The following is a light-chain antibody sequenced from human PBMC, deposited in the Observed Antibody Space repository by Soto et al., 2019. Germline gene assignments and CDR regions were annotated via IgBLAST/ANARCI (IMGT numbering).Light chain of an antibody. V-gene: IGKV3-15*01. Sequence: EIVMTQSPATLSVSPGERATLSCRASQSVSSNLAWYQQKPGQAPRLLIYGASTRATGIPARFSGSGSGTEFTLTISSLQSEDFAVYYCQQYNNWPPRLTFDG. CDR3: QQYNNWPPRLT. CDR1: QSVSSN. J-gene: IGKJ4*01. CDR2: GAS.